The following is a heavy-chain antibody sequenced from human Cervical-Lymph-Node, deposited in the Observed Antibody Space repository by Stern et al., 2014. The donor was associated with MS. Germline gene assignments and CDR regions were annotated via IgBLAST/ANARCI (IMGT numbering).Heavy chain of an antibody. V-gene: IGHV5-51*01. J-gene: IGHJ4*02. CDR3: ARKGPYGLDY. CDR2: IYPDDSDA. Sequence: EVQLVQSGAEVKKPGESLKISCKGSGYNFASYWIGWVRQVPGKGLEWMGIIYPDDSDARYTPSFQGQVTMSADKSIGTAYLQWSSLKASDTAFYFCARKGPYGLDYWGQGALVTVSS. CDR1: GYNFASYW. D-gene: IGHD3-10*01.